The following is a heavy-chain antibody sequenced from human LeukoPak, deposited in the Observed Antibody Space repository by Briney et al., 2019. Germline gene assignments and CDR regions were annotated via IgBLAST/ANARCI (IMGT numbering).Heavy chain of an antibody. Sequence: PSETPSLTCAVYGGSFSGYYWSWIRQPPGKGLEWIGEINHSGSTNYNPSLKSRVTISVDTSKNQFSLKLSSVTAADTAVYYCASGGYSSGWYYFDYWGQGTLVTVSS. CDR3: ASGGYSSGWYYFDY. CDR2: INHSGST. J-gene: IGHJ4*02. CDR1: GGSFSGYY. D-gene: IGHD6-19*01. V-gene: IGHV4-34*01.